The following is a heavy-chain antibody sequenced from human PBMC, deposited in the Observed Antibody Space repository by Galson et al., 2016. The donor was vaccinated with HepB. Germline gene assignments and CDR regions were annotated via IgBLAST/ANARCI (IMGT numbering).Heavy chain of an antibody. J-gene: IGHJ1*01. CDR1: GYTFTGYY. CDR3: AREAVAGIDAEYFQH. Sequence: SVKVSCKASGYTFTGYYMHWVRQAPGQGLEWMGWINPNSGGTNYAQKFLGRVTMTRNTSISAAYMELSRLRSDDTAVYYCAREAVAGIDAEYFQHWGQGTLVTVSS. D-gene: IGHD6-13*01. CDR2: INPNSGGT. V-gene: IGHV1-2*02.